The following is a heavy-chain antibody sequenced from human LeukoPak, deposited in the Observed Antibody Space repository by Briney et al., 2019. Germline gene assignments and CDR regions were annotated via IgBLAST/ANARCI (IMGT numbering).Heavy chain of an antibody. CDR2: ISSSGSTI. CDR3: AKDRSMVRGVSIRFRRSGTMDV. Sequence: PGGSLRLSCAASGFTFSDYYMSWIRQAPGKGLEWVSYISSSGSTIYYADSVKGRFTISRDNAKNSLYLQMNSLRAEDTAVYYCAKDRSMVRGVSIRFRRSGTMDVWGKGTTVTISS. CDR1: GFTFSDYY. J-gene: IGHJ6*03. V-gene: IGHV3-11*04. D-gene: IGHD3-10*01.